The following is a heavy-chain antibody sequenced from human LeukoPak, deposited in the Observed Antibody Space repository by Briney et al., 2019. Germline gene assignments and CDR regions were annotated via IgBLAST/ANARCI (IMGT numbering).Heavy chain of an antibody. CDR1: GYTFTSYY. Sequence: GASVKVSCKASGYTFTSYYIHWVRQAPGQGLEWMGIINPSGGSTTYAQKFQGRVTMTRDMSTSTVYMELSSLRSEDTAIYCCASAYSSHGAFDIWGQGTMVTVSS. CDR3: ASAYSSHGAFDI. CDR2: INPSGGST. D-gene: IGHD5-12*01. J-gene: IGHJ3*02. V-gene: IGHV1-46*01.